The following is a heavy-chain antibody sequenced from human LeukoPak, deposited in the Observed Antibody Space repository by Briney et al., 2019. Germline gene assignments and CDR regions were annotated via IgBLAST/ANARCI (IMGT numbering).Heavy chain of an antibody. J-gene: IGHJ4*02. V-gene: IGHV4-59*01. CDR2: IYYSGST. D-gene: IGHD3-10*01. Sequence: SETLSLTCTVSGGSISSYYWGWVRQPPGKGLEWIGYIYYSGSTNYNPSLKSRVNISVDTSKNQFSLKLSSVTAADTAVYYCARAMVRGVIPDYWGQGTLVTVSS. CDR1: GGSISSYY. CDR3: ARAMVRGVIPDY.